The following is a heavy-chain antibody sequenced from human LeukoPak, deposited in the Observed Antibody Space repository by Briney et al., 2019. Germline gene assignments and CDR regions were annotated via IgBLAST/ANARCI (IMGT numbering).Heavy chain of an antibody. D-gene: IGHD4-17*01. CDR3: ARIPYGDYVGRDAFNI. J-gene: IGHJ3*02. CDR2: INPSGGST. CDR1: GYTFTGYY. V-gene: IGHV1-46*01. Sequence: ASVKVSCKASGYTFTGYYMHWVRQAPGQGLEGMGIINPSGGSTSYAQKFQGRVTMTRDTSTSTVYMELSSLRSEDTAVYYCARIPYGDYVGRDAFNIWGQGTMVTVSS.